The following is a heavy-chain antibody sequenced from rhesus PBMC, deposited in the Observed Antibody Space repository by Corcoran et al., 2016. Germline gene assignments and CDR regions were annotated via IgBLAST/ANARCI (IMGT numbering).Heavy chain of an antibody. CDR2: ISGSSGRT. Sequence: QVQLQESGPGLVKPSETLSLTCAVSGGSISSSNWWSWIRQPPGKWLEWLGYISGSSGRTYYNPSLKSRVTLSKDTSKNQFSLKLSSVTAADTAVYYCARDSSYDLDYWGQGVLVTVSS. CDR1: GGSISSSNW. D-gene: IGHD4-29*01. CDR3: ARDSSYDLDY. V-gene: IGHV4S19*01. J-gene: IGHJ4*01.